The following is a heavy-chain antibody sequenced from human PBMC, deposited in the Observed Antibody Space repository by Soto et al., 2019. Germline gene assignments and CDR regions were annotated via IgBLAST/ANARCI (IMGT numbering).Heavy chain of an antibody. V-gene: IGHV2-5*02. CDR1: GFSLTTSGVG. CDR2: IYWDDDK. J-gene: IGHJ4*02. D-gene: IGHD3-3*01. Sequence: QITLNESGPTVVKPAETLTLTCTFSGFSLTTSGVGVGWIRQSPGKAPEWLALIYWDDDKRYSASLKSRLTITMDTSKDQVVLTMASVDPADTATYYCAHRILRTVFGLVTTTAIYFDFWGQGTPVVVSS. CDR3: AHRILRTVFGLVTTTAIYFDF.